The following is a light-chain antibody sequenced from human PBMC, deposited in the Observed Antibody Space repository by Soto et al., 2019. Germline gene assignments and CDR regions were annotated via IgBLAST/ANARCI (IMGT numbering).Light chain of an antibody. CDR1: QSVGSY. CDR3: QQRTDWPLT. Sequence: ETVLTQSPATLSLSPGQRATFSCRASQSVGSYLAWSEQKPGQAPRLLIYDASNRATGIPARFSGSGSGTDFTLTITSLEPEDFAVYFCQQRTDWPLTFGGWTKLEI. V-gene: IGKV3-11*01. J-gene: IGKJ4*01. CDR2: DAS.